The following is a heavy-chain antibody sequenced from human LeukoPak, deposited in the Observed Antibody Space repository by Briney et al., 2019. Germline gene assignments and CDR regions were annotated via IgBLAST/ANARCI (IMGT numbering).Heavy chain of an antibody. V-gene: IGHV3-66*01. CDR1: GLTVSSKY. J-gene: IGHJ4*02. CDR3: ERATVTMVDY. Sequence: GGSLRLSCAASGLTVSSKYTSSVRQAPGWGLEWVCGFYSSGSTYYADSVKVRFTISRANSKNTLFLQMNSLRAGDTAVYDCERATVTMVDYWGQGTLVTVSS. CDR2: FYSSGST. D-gene: IGHD3-10*01.